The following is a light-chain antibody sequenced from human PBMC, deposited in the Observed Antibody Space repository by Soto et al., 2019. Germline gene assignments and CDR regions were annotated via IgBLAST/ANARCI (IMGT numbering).Light chain of an antibody. CDR2: GAS. J-gene: IGKJ4*01. Sequence: EIVMTQSPATLSVSPGERATLSCRASQSVSSNLAWYQQKLVQAPRLLIYGASTRATGIPARFSGSGSGTEFTLTISSLQSEDFAVYYCQQYNNWLTFGGGTKVDIK. V-gene: IGKV3-15*01. CDR1: QSVSSN. CDR3: QQYNNWLT.